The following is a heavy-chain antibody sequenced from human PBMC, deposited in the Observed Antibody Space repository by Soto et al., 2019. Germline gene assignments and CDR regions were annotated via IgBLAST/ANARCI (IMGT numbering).Heavy chain of an antibody. D-gene: IGHD4-17*01. CDR2: IYYSGST. CDR3: ARRYGASFDY. V-gene: IGHV4-61*01. J-gene: IGHJ4*02. CDR1: GASISSISYY. Sequence: SETLSLTCTVSGASISSISYYWSWIRQPPGKGLEWIGYIYYSGSTNYNPSLKSRVTISVDTSKNQFSLKLSSVTAADTAVYYCARRYGASFDYWGQGTPVTVSS.